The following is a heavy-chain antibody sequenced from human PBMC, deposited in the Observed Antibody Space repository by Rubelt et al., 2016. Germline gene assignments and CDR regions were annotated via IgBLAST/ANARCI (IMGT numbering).Heavy chain of an antibody. V-gene: IGHV5-10-1*03. J-gene: IGHJ4*02. CDR3: ARASATTVAGIGY. D-gene: IGHD6-19*01. Sequence: EVQLVQSGAEVKKPGESLIISCKGSGYSFTSYWISWVRQMPGKGLEWMGRMDPSDSYTKYSPPFQGHVTMSVDKSIRTADLQWNSLKASDTAIDYCARASATTVAGIGYWGQGTLVTVSS. CDR1: GYSFTSYW. CDR2: MDPSDSYT.